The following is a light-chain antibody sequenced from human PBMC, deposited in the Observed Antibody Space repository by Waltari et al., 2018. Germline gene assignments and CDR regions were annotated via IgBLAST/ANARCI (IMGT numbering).Light chain of an antibody. J-gene: IGLJ3*02. CDR1: RSNIGSNY. Sequence: QSVLTQPPSASGTPGQRVTISCSGSRSNIGSNYVYWYQQVPGTAPKLLIYRNNPRPAGFPDRFSGSKSGTSASLAISGLRSEDEVDYYCAAWDDSLSGRVFGGGTKVTVL. CDR3: AAWDDSLSGRV. CDR2: RNN. V-gene: IGLV1-47*01.